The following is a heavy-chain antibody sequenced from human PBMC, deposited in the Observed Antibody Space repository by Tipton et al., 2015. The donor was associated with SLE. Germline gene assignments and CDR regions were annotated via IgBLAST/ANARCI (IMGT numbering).Heavy chain of an antibody. CDR2: MKFKTGNA. V-gene: IGHV1-8*01. D-gene: IGHD3-3*01. J-gene: IGHJ4*02. Sequence: QLVQSGAEVKEPGASVMVSCKASGHTFDNDDINWVRQATGQGLEWMGWMKFKTGNAGYAQNFQGRVTMTRDTSINTAYMELRNLRSNDTAVYYCASRDERGEWLSFWGQGTLVTVSS. CDR3: ASRDERGEWLSF. CDR1: GHTFDNDD.